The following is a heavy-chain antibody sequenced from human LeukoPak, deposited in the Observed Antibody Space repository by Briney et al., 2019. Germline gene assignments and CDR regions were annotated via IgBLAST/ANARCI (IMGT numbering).Heavy chain of an antibody. CDR1: GFTVSSNY. J-gene: IGHJ4*02. V-gene: IGHV3-66*01. Sequence: GGSLRLSCAASGFTVSSNYMSWVRQAPGKGLEWVSVIYSGGSTYYADSVKGRFTISRDNSKNTLYLQMNSLRAEDTAVYYCARDLGGYSSSWYSDYWGQGTLVTVSS. CDR3: ARDLGGYSSSWYSDY. CDR2: IYSGGST. D-gene: IGHD6-13*01.